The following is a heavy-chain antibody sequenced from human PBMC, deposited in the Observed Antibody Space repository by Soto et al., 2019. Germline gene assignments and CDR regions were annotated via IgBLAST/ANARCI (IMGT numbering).Heavy chain of an antibody. CDR1: GGSISSSSYY. CDR2: TYYSGST. CDR3: ANQGIAVTQGGNWFDP. V-gene: IGHV4-39*01. Sequence: PSETLSLTCTVSGGSISSSSYYWGWIRQPPGKGLEWIGSTYYSGSTYYNPSLKSRVTISVDTSKNQFSLKLSSVTAADTAVYYCANQGIAVTQGGNWFDPWGQGTLVTVSS. J-gene: IGHJ5*02. D-gene: IGHD6-19*01.